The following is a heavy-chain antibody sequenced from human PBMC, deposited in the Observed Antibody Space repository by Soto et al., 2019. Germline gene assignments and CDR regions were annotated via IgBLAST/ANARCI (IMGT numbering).Heavy chain of an antibody. J-gene: IGHJ5*02. CDR2: MYYSGTT. V-gene: IGHV4-39*02. CDR1: CGSIHSSSYF. Sequence: SGTLSLTRTFSCGSIHSSSYFWGWIRQPPGKGLEWIGSMYYSGTTYYNPSLKSRVTISVDTSKNQFSLKLSSVTAADTAVYYCARVPSPWGQGTLVTVSS. CDR3: ARVPSP.